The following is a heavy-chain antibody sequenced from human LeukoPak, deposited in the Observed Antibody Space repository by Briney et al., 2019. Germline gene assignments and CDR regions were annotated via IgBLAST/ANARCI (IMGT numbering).Heavy chain of an antibody. J-gene: IGHJ5*02. Sequence: PGGSLRLSCAASGFTFSSYSMNWVRQAPGKGLEWVSSISSSSSYIYYADSVKGRFTISRDNAKNSLYLQMNSLRAEDTAVYYCARVKWELVSRGWFDPWGQGTLVTVSS. CDR1: GFTFSSYS. CDR2: ISSSSSYI. V-gene: IGHV3-21*01. D-gene: IGHD1-26*01. CDR3: ARVKWELVSRGWFDP.